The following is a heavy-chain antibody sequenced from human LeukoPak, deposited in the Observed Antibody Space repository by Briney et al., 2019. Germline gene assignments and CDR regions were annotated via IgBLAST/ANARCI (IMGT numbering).Heavy chain of an antibody. CDR3: ARDLMGWDLHYFDY. J-gene: IGHJ4*02. CDR1: GFTFSNYN. CDR2: ISSSSSYI. Sequence: GGSLRPSCAGSGFTFSNYNMNWVRQAPGKGLGWVSSISSSSSYIYYADSVKGRFTISRDNAKNSLYLQMHSLRAEDTAVYYCARDLMGWDLHYFDYWGQGTLVTLSS. V-gene: IGHV3-21*01. D-gene: IGHD1-26*01.